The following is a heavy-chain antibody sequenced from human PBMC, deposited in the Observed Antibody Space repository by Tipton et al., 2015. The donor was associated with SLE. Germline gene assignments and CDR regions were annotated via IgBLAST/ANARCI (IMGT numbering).Heavy chain of an antibody. V-gene: IGHV4-34*01. Sequence: TLSLTCAVYGGSFNAYYWSWIRQPPGKGPEWIGEINHSGSTNYNPPLKSRVTISVDTSKNQFSLKLTSVTAADTAVYYCARGAVVIPAATHFDYWGQGTLVTVSS. CDR1: GGSFNAYY. J-gene: IGHJ4*02. CDR3: ARGAVVIPAATHFDY. D-gene: IGHD2-15*01. CDR2: INHSGST.